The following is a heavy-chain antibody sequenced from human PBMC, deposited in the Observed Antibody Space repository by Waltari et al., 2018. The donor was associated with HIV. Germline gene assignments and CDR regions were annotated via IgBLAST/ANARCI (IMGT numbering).Heavy chain of an antibody. CDR1: GYNFIAYY. CDR3: ARVALPAAIHYGMDA. CDR2: INPNNAGT. J-gene: IGHJ6*02. Sequence: QVQLVQSGAEMKKPGASVQVSCKASGYNFIAYYIHWVRQAPGQGLEWMGRINPNNAGTDYPQKFQGRGTMTRVTSINTVYMELIRLRPDDTAVYYCARVALPAAIHYGMDAWGQGTTVTVSS. D-gene: IGHD2-2*01. V-gene: IGHV1-2*06.